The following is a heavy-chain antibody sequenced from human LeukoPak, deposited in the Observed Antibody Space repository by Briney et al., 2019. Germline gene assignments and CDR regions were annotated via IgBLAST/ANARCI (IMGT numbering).Heavy chain of an antibody. CDR3: ARVLCPPKLLRYFDWSTSCYYYMDV. V-gene: IGHV3-20*01. CDR1: GFTFDDYG. J-gene: IGHJ6*03. Sequence: GGSLRLSCAASGFTFDDYGMSWVRQAPGKGLEWVSGINWNGGSTGYADSVKGRFTISRDNAKNSLYLQMSSLRAEDTALYHCARVLCPPKLLRYFDWSTSCYYYMDVWGKGTTVTVSS. CDR2: INWNGGST. D-gene: IGHD3-9*01.